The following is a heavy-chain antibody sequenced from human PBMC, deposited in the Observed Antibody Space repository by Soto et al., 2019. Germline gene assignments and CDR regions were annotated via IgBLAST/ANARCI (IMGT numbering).Heavy chain of an antibody. CDR2: IYYSGST. CDR3: ARWSLAVDY. CDR1: GGSTSSYY. Sequence: QVQLQESGPGLVKPSETLSLTCTVSGGSTSSYYWSWIRQPPGKGLEWIGYIYYSGSTNYNPSLKSRVTISVDTSKNQFSLKLSSVTAADTAVYYCARWSLAVDYWGQGTLVTVSS. J-gene: IGHJ4*02. V-gene: IGHV4-59*01. D-gene: IGHD2-21*02.